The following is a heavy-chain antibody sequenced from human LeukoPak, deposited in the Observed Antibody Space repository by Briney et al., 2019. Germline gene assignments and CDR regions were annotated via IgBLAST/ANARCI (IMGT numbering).Heavy chain of an antibody. D-gene: IGHD2-2*01. CDR2: INHSGST. J-gene: IGHJ4*02. Sequence: SETLSLTCAVYGVSFSGYYWSWLRQPPGKGLEWIGEINHSGSTNYNPSLKSRVTISVDTSKNQFSLKLSSVTAADTVVYYCARAVPGYCSSTSCYQFDYWGQGTLVTVSS. V-gene: IGHV4-34*01. CDR1: GVSFSGYY. CDR3: ARAVPGYCSSTSCYQFDY.